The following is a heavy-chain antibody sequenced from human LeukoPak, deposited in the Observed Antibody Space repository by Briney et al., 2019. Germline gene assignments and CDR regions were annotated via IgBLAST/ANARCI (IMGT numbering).Heavy chain of an antibody. V-gene: IGHV3-30*02. CDR1: GFTFSSYG. CDR3: AKLEWFGEFPYFDY. CDR2: IRYDGSNK. J-gene: IGHJ4*02. D-gene: IGHD3-10*01. Sequence: PGGSLRLSCAASGFTFSSYGMHWVRQAPGKGLEWVAFIRYDGSNKYYADSVKGRFTISRDNSKNTLYLQMNSLRAEDTVVYYCAKLEWFGEFPYFDYWGQGTLVTVSS.